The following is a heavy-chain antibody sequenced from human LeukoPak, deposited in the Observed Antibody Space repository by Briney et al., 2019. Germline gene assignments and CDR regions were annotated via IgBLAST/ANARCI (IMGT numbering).Heavy chain of an antibody. Sequence: ASVKVSCKASGYTFTSYAMNWVRQAPGQGLEWMGWITTNTGNPTYAQGFTGRFVFSLDTSVSTAYPQISSLKAEDTAVYYCARSGDSSGWYSDYWGQGTLVTVSS. CDR1: GYTFTSYA. CDR2: ITTNTGNP. CDR3: ARSGDSSGWYSDY. V-gene: IGHV7-4-1*02. D-gene: IGHD6-19*01. J-gene: IGHJ4*02.